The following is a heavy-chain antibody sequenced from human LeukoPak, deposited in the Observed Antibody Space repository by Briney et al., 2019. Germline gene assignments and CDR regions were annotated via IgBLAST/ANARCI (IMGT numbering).Heavy chain of an antibody. V-gene: IGHV4-59*08. CDR2: IYYSGST. D-gene: IGHD4-17*01. CDR3: ARQHDYGDPYYFDY. Sequence: PSETLSLTCTVSGGSISSYYWSWIRQPPGKGLEWIGYIYYSGSTNYNPSLKSRVTISVDTSKNQFSLKLSSVTAADTAVYYCARQHDYGDPYYFDYWGQGTLVTVSS. CDR1: GGSISSYY. J-gene: IGHJ4*02.